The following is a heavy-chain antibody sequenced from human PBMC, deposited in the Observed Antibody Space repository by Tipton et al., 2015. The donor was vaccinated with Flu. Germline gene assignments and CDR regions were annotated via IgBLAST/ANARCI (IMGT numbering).Heavy chain of an antibody. CDR1: RGSIRSRSYS. V-gene: IGHV4-39*01. CDR3: ARLSYYDVDLKNFYFDY. D-gene: IGHD3-10*02. Sequence: TLSLTCTDSRGSIRSRSYSWGWIRQPPGKRLELIGSIYPSGTTYYNPSLKSRVTISVDTSKSQFSLMLRSVTAADTAVYYCARLSYYDVDLKNFYFDYWGQGALVTVSS. J-gene: IGHJ4*02. CDR2: IYPSGTT.